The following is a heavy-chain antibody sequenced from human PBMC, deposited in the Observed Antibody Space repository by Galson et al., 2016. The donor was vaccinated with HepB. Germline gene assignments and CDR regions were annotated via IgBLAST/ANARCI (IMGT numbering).Heavy chain of an antibody. V-gene: IGHV3-30*18. CDR2: ISYDGSNE. CDR3: AKDRYRGYDPGSWFDP. J-gene: IGHJ5*02. CDR1: GFTFSGYG. D-gene: IGHD5-12*01. Sequence: SLRLSCAASGFTFSGYGMHWVRQAPGKVLEWLAIISYDGSNEYYAESVKGRFTVSRDNSMNTLYLQMDSLRPEDTAVYYCAKDRYRGYDPGSWFDPWGQGTLVTVSS.